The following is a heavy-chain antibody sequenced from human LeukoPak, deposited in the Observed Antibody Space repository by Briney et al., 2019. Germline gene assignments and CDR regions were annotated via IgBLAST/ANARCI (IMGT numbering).Heavy chain of an antibody. CDR1: GYSISSGYY. Sequence: SETLSLTCIVSGYSISSGYYWSWIRQPPGKGLEWIGEINHSGSTNYNPSLKSRVTISVDTSKNQFSLKLSSVTAADTAVYYCARGQRLPALSIVAGRNWFDPWGQGTLVTVSS. CDR3: ARGQRLPALSIVAGRNWFDP. CDR2: INHSGST. J-gene: IGHJ5*02. V-gene: IGHV4-38-2*02. D-gene: IGHD2-15*01.